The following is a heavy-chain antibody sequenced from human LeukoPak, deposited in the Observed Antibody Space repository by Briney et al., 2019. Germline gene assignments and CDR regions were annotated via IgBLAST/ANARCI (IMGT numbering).Heavy chain of an antibody. CDR3: ARVDSYDHPQVDY. V-gene: IGHV4-59*12. CDR1: GDSSSSYF. CDR2: IYYNERS. Sequence: SETLSLTCTVSGDSSSSYFWNWIRQPPGKGLEWIGYIYYNERSNYNPSLRSRVTISIDTSKNQFSLKLNSVTAADTAVYYCARVDSYDHPQVDYWGQGTLVTVSS. J-gene: IGHJ4*02. D-gene: IGHD5-18*01.